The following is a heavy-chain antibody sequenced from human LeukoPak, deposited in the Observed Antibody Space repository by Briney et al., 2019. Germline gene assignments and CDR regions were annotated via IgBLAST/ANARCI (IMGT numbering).Heavy chain of an antibody. CDR2: ISAYNGNT. CDR1: GYTFTGYY. D-gene: IGHD2-15*01. Sequence: GASVKVSCKASGYTFTGYYMHWVRQAPGQGLEWMGWISAYNGNTNYAQKLQGRVTMTTDTSTSTAYMELRSLRSDDTAVYYCARDKTAYCSGGSCYSGIDYWGQGTLVTVSS. V-gene: IGHV1-18*04. CDR3: ARDKTAYCSGGSCYSGIDY. J-gene: IGHJ4*02.